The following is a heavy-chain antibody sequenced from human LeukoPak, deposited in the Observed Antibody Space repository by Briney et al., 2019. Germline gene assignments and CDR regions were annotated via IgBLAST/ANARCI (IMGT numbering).Heavy chain of an antibody. D-gene: IGHD3/OR15-3a*01. CDR1: GFTFDDYA. CDR2: INWNSGNI. CDR3: AKGGGMIS. Sequence: GRSLRLSCAASGFTFDDYAMLWVRQAPGKGLEWVSGINWNSGNIDYADSVKGRFTISRDNAKNSLYLQMNSLRAEDTALYYCAKGGGMISWGQGTLVTVSS. V-gene: IGHV3-9*01. J-gene: IGHJ4*02.